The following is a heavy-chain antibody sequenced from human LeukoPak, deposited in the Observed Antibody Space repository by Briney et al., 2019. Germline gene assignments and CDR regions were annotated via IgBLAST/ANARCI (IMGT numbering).Heavy chain of an antibody. J-gene: IGHJ4*02. CDR3: ASLMEETTFGKEIVLFDY. CDR2: VDNSGST. Sequence: PLETLSLTCTLSVGSLYSGDYYGGSVRQSPGRGLEWLGYVDNSGSTFYNPSLKSRLTISVDTSKNPISLRLNSVTAANTAVYYCASLMEETTFGKEIVLFDYWGQGTLVTVSS. D-gene: IGHD3-16*01. V-gene: IGHV4-30-4*01. CDR1: VGSLYSGDYY.